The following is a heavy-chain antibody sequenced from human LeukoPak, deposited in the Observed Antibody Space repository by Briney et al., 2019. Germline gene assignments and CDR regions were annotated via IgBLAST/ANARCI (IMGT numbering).Heavy chain of an antibody. CDR1: GFTFSTYG. CDR3: AKEYSVRNQFDY. V-gene: IGHV3-23*01. CDR2: ISAGGGNT. Sequence: GGSLGLSCAASGFTFSTYGMNWVRQAPGKGLEWVSAISAGGGNTYYADSVKGRFTISRDNSKNTLLLEMNSLRAEDTAVYYCAKEYSVRNQFDYWGQGTLVAVSS. J-gene: IGHJ4*02. D-gene: IGHD1-14*01.